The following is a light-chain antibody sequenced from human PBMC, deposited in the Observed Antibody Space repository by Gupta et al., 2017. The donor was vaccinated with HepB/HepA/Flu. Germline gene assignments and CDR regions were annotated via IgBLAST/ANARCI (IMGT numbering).Light chain of an antibody. CDR2: HAS. J-gene: IGKJ1*01. CDR1: DDVKTN. CDR3: EQYRHWPPNLT. V-gene: IGKV3-15*01. Sequence: TQSPATLSVSPGQRVTLFCRASDDVKTNLAWYHQRLGQPPRLLIYHASSRAPCVPSRFDGRGAGTEFTLTINTRQSEDFGVYYCEQYRHWPPNLTFGQGTKV.